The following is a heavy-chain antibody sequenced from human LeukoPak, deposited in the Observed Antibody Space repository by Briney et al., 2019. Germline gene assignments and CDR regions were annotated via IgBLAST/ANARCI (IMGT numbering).Heavy chain of an antibody. CDR3: ARESGDGYNDAFDI. CDR1: GGSISGYY. CDR2: IYYSGST. D-gene: IGHD5-24*01. J-gene: IGHJ3*02. Sequence: TSETLSLTCTVSGGSISGYYWSWIRQPPGKGLEWIGYIYYSGSTNYNPSLKSRVTISVDTSKNQFSLKLSSVTAADTAVYYCARESGDGYNDAFDIWGQGTMVTVSS. V-gene: IGHV4-59*01.